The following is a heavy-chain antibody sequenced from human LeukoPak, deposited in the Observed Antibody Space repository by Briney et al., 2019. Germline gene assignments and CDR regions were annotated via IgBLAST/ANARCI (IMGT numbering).Heavy chain of an antibody. CDR1: GFTFSSYS. Sequence: GGSLRLTCAASGFTFSSYSMNWVRQAPGKGLEWVSYISSSSTTIYYADSVKGRFTISRDNFKNTMYLQMNSLRAEDTAVYYCARFNDYGDYTLDYWGQGTLVTVSS. D-gene: IGHD4-17*01. V-gene: IGHV3-48*01. CDR3: ARFNDYGDYTLDY. CDR2: ISSSSTTI. J-gene: IGHJ4*02.